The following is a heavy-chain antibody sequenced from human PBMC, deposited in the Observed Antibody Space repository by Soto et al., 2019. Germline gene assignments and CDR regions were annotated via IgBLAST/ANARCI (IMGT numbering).Heavy chain of an antibody. CDR2: INPSGGST. D-gene: IGHD3-22*01. Sequence: GASVKVSCKASGYTFTSYYMHWVRQAPGQGLELMGIINPSGGSTSYAQKFQGRVTMTRDTSTSTVYMELSSLRSEDTAVYYCARDVIVGDSSGYYYRFDYWGQGTLVTVYS. CDR3: ARDVIVGDSSGYYYRFDY. CDR1: GYTFTSYY. J-gene: IGHJ4*02. V-gene: IGHV1-46*01.